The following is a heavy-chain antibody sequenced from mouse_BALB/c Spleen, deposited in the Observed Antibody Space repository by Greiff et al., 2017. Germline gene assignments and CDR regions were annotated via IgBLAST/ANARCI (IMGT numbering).Heavy chain of an antibody. D-gene: IGHD1-1*01. V-gene: IGHV5-17*02. CDR1: GFTFSSFG. CDR3: ARFTTHEGAMDY. CDR2: ISSGSSTI. Sequence: VKLMESGGGLVQPGGSRKLSCAASGFTFSSFGMHWVRQAPEKGLEWVAYISSGSSTIYYADTVKGRFTISRDNPKNTLFLQMTSLRSEDTAMYYCARFTTHEGAMDYWGQGTSVTVSS. J-gene: IGHJ4*01.